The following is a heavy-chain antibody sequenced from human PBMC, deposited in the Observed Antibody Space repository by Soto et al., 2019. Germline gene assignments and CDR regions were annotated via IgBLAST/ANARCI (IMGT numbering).Heavy chain of an antibody. CDR2: INHSGST. CDR1: GGSFSGYY. D-gene: IGHD3-3*01. J-gene: IGHJ6*02. Sequence: SETLFLTCAVYGGSFSGYYWSWIRQPPGKGLEWIGEINHSGSTNYNPSLKSRVTISVDTSKNQFSLKLSSVTAADTAVYYCARWFDHYDFWSGYSADGMDVWGQGTTVTV. V-gene: IGHV4-34*01. CDR3: ARWFDHYDFWSGYSADGMDV.